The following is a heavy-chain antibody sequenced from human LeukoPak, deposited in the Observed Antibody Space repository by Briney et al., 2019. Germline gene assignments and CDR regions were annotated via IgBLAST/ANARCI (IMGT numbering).Heavy chain of an antibody. J-gene: IGHJ4*02. Sequence: SVKVSCKASRGTFSSYAISWVRQAPGQGLEWMGGIIPIFGTANYAQKFQGRVTITADESTSTAYMELSSLRSEDTAVYYCAVYCSSTSCYHFDYWGQGTLVTVSS. CDR2: IIPIFGTA. CDR3: AVYCSSTSCYHFDY. CDR1: RGTFSSYA. V-gene: IGHV1-69*01. D-gene: IGHD2-2*01.